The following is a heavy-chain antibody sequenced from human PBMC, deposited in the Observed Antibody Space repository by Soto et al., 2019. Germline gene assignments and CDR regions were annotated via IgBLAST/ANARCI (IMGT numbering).Heavy chain of an antibody. CDR2: LYWSDEK. J-gene: IGHJ4*02. CDR3: ARRRGTSRRILLDY. CDR1: GVAVTTPGFG. D-gene: IGHD2-15*01. Sequence: PTQTLRVTFTFSGVAVTTPGFGMGWIRQPPGKALEWLALLYWSDEKVYSPSLNSRLSITRDTSGNQIVLTMTNMDPVDTATYFCARRRGTSRRILLDYWSRGTLVTVS. V-gene: IGHV2-5*01.